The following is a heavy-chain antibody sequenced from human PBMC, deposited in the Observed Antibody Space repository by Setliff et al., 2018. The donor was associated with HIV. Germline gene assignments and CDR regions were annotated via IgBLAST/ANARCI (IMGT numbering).Heavy chain of an antibody. Sequence: PSETLSLTCAVYGGSFSTYFWSWIRQPPGKGLEWIGEINHSGSTNYNPSLKSRVTISVDASKNQFSLRPSSVAAGDTAVYYCARSIVPVASGYYYFEYWGQGTLVTVSS. CDR3: ARSIVPVASGYYYFEY. CDR2: INHSGST. D-gene: IGHD3-3*01. J-gene: IGHJ4*02. V-gene: IGHV4-34*01. CDR1: GGSFSTYF.